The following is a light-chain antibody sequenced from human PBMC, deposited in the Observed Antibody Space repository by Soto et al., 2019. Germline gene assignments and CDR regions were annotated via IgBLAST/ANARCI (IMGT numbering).Light chain of an antibody. Sequence: DIQLTQSPSFLSASVGDRVTITCRASQRISSWMAWYQQKPGKAPKLLIYKASSLESGVPSRFSGSGSGTEFTLTISSLQPDDFATYYCQQYNSYWTFGQGTKVDIK. CDR2: KAS. CDR1: QRISSW. V-gene: IGKV1-5*03. CDR3: QQYNSYWT. J-gene: IGKJ1*01.